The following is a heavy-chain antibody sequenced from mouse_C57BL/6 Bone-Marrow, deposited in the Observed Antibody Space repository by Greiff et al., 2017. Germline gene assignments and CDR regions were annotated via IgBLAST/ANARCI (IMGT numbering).Heavy chain of an antibody. CDR1: GYTFTSYW. D-gene: IGHD1-1*01. CDR2: IHPNSGST. Sequence: QVHVKQPGAELVKPGASVKLSCKASGYTFTSYWMHWVKQRPGQGLEWIGMIHPNSGSTNYNEKFKSKATLTVDKSSSTAYMQLSSLTSEDSAVYYGAKETTVVATKYAMDYWGQGTSVTVSS. V-gene: IGHV1-64*01. CDR3: AKETTVVATKYAMDY. J-gene: IGHJ4*01.